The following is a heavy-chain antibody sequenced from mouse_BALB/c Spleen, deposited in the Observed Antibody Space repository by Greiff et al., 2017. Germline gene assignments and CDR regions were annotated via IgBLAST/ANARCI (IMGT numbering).Heavy chain of an antibody. CDR3: ARDRPLLRPFAD. Sequence: QVQLKESGPGLVAPSQSLSITCTVSGFSLTGYGVNWVRQPPGKGLEWLGMIWGDGSTDYKSALKSRLSISKDNSKSQVFFKMNSLQTDDTARYYCARDRPLLRPFADWGQGTVVTVSA. CDR2: IWGDGST. D-gene: IGHD1-2*01. CDR1: GFSLTGYG. V-gene: IGHV2-6-7*01. J-gene: IGHJ3*01.